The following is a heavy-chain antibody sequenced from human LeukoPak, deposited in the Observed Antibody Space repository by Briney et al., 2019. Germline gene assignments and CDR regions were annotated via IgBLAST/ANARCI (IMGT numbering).Heavy chain of an antibody. D-gene: IGHD1-26*01. Sequence: ASVKVSCKASGYTFTGYYMHWVRQAPGQGLEWMGWINPNSGGTNYAQKFQGRVTMTRDTSISTAYMELSRLRSDDTAVYYCARIGSHSGSSYYFDYWGQGTLVTVSS. CDR3: ARIGSHSGSSYYFDY. CDR1: GYTFTGYY. J-gene: IGHJ4*02. CDR2: INPNSGGT. V-gene: IGHV1-2*02.